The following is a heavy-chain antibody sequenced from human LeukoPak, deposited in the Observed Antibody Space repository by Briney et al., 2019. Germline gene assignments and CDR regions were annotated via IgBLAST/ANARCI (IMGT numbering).Heavy chain of an antibody. Sequence: PGGSLRLSCAASGFTVSSNYMSWVRQAPGQGLEWVSVIYSGGSTYYADSVKGPFTISEKNSKNTLYLQMNRLRAEDTAVYYCARDRVGRVDYYYYMDVWGKGTTVTVSS. D-gene: IGHD2-15*01. CDR3: ARDRVGRVDYYYYMDV. CDR1: GFTVSSNY. CDR2: IYSGGST. J-gene: IGHJ6*03. V-gene: IGHV3-53*01.